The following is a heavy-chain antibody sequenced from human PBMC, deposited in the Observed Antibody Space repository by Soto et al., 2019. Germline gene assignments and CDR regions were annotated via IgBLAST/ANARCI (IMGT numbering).Heavy chain of an antibody. CDR1: GFTFSDYY. CDR2: ISSSGSTI. D-gene: IGHD3-3*01. Sequence: GGSLRLSCAASGFTFSDYYMSWIRQAPGKGLEWVSYISSSGSTIYYADSVKGRFTISRDNAKNSLYLQMNSLRAEDTAVYYCARELFWSGLRWEIYYFDYWGQGTLVTVSS. V-gene: IGHV3-11*01. CDR3: ARELFWSGLRWEIYYFDY. J-gene: IGHJ4*02.